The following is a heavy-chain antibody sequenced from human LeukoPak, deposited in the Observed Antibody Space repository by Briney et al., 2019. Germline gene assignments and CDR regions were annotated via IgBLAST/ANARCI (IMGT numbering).Heavy chain of an antibody. J-gene: IGHJ4*01. D-gene: IGHD2-2*01. Sequence: GGSLRLSCATSGFTFSIFAMSWVRQAPGKGREWVSGIGGSGAGTYYADSVKGRFTISRDNSKNTLYLQMNSLRAEDTAVYYCAKDSSTSCCLDYSGHGTLVTVSS. CDR2: IGGSGAGT. V-gene: IGHV3-23*01. CDR3: AKDSSTSCCLDY. CDR1: GFTFSIFA.